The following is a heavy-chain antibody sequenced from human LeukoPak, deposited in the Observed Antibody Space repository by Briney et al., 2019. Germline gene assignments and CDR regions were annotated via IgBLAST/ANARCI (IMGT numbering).Heavy chain of an antibody. Sequence: ASVKVSCEASGYTFTGYYMHWVRQAPGQGLEWMGWINPNSGGTNYAQKFQGRVTMTRDTSISTAYMELSRLRSDDTAVYYCARDFRPWMVVAAIGRYGMDVWGQGTTVTVSS. CDR2: INPNSGGT. V-gene: IGHV1-2*02. J-gene: IGHJ6*02. CDR3: ARDFRPWMVVAAIGRYGMDV. CDR1: GYTFTGYY. D-gene: IGHD2-15*01.